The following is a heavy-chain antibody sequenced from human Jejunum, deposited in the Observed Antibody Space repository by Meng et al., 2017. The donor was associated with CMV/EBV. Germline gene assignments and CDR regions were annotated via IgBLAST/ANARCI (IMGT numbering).Heavy chain of an antibody. CDR2: IKQDGSET. CDR3: ARARVPMIRGVPFDY. J-gene: IGHJ4*02. CDR1: FTFSTYW. D-gene: IGHD3-10*01. Sequence: FTFSTYWMTWVRQAPGKGPEWVANIKQDGSETYYVDSVKGRFTISRDNAKSSLYLQMDSLRAGDTAMYYCARARVPMIRGVPFDYWGQGTLVTVSS. V-gene: IGHV3-7*01.